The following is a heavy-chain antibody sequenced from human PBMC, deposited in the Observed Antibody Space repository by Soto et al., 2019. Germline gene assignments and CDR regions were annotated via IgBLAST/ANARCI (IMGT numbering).Heavy chain of an antibody. CDR3: AREGSRYCSSTSCYFDY. Sequence: GGSLRLSCAASGFTVSSNYMSWVRQAPGKGLEWVSVIYSGGSTYYADSVKGRFTISRDNSKNTLYLQMNSLRAEDTAVYYCAREGSRYCSSTSCYFDYWGQGTLVTVSS. D-gene: IGHD2-2*01. CDR2: IYSGGST. CDR1: GFTVSSNY. V-gene: IGHV3-53*01. J-gene: IGHJ4*02.